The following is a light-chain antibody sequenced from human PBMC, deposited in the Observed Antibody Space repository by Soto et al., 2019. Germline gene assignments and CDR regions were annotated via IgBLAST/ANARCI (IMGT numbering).Light chain of an antibody. CDR2: GAS. V-gene: IGKV3-20*01. CDR3: QQYGSSGT. CDR1: QSVTSSY. J-gene: IGKJ1*01. Sequence: EIVLTQSPGTLSLSPGERGTLSCRASQSVTSSYLAWYQQKPGQAPRLLMYGASNRATGIPDRFSGSGSGTDFTLTISRLEPEDFAVYYCQQYGSSGTFGQGTKVDIK.